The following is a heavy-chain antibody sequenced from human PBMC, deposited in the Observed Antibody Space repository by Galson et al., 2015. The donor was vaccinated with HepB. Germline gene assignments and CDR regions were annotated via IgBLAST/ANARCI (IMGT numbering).Heavy chain of an antibody. CDR2: ISGSTTYT. CDR3: ARVADADYGDHSHFDA. CDR1: GFTFSDYY. J-gene: IGHJ4*02. D-gene: IGHD4-17*01. V-gene: IGHV3-11*06. Sequence: SLRLSCAASGFTFSDYYMSWIRQAPGKGLEWVSYISGSTTYTNYAGSMKGRFTISRDNAKNSLSLQMNSLRAEDTAVYYCARVADADYGDHSHFDAWGQRTLVTVSS.